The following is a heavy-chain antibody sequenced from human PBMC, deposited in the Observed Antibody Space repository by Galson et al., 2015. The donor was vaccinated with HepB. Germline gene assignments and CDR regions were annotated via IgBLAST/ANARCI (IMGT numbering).Heavy chain of an antibody. J-gene: IGHJ1*01. CDR3: TTTLGGGYGGLNGFQH. Sequence: SLRLSCAASGFTFSNAWMSWVRQAPGKGLEWVGRIKSKTDGGTTDYAAPVKGRFTISRDDSKNTLYLQMNSLKTEDTAVYCCTTTLGGGYGGLNGFQHWGQGTLVTVSS. CDR2: IKSKTDGGTT. CDR1: GFTFSNAW. V-gene: IGHV3-15*01. D-gene: IGHD3-22*01.